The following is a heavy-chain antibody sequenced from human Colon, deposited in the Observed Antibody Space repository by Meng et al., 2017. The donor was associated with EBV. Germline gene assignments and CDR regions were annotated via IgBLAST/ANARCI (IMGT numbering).Heavy chain of an antibody. CDR1: GGSLSGAY. D-gene: IGHD2-8*02. J-gene: IGHJ4*02. V-gene: IGHV4-34*12. CDR3: ARRPTGIDY. CDR2: IIHGGSP. Sequence: QVNLQQLGAGLLKPSHALSLTCAVNGGSLSGAYWNLIRQPPGKGLEWIGEIIHGGSPSYNPSLNSRVTISIDTSKNQLSLMLSSVTAADTAVYYCARRPTGIDYWGQGTLVTVSS.